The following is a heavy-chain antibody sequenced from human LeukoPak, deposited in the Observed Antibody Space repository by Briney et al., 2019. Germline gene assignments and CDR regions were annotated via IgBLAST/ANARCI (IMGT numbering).Heavy chain of an antibody. CDR2: IYWNDDE. D-gene: IGHD5/OR15-5a*01. CDR1: GFSLSTREVG. V-gene: IGHV2-5*01. J-gene: IGHJ4*02. Sequence: SGPTLVKPTQTLTLTCTFSGFSLSTREVGVGWIRQPPGKALEWLALIYWNDDERYSPSLQSRFTITKDTTKNQVVLTMTNIDPMDTATYYCSHSGLRGVFDYWGQGTLVTVSS. CDR3: SHSGLRGVFDY.